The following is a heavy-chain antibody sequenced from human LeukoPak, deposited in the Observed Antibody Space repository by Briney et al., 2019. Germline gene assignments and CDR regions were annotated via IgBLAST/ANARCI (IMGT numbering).Heavy chain of an antibody. CDR2: IYPDDSDT. J-gene: IGHJ4*02. CDR1: GYTFTNYW. D-gene: IGHD3-22*01. Sequence: PGESLKISCEASGYTFTNYWIGWVRQMPGEGLEWMGIIYPDDSDTKYSPSFQGQVTISADKSISTAYLQWSSLKAADTAMYYCARSRDSSGYYYLIWGQGTLVTVSS. CDR3: ARSRDSSGYYYLI. V-gene: IGHV5-51*01.